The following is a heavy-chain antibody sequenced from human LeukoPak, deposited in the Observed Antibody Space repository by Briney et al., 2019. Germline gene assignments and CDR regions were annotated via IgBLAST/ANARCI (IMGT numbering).Heavy chain of an antibody. CDR3: TRDRHYDTSGADY. V-gene: IGHV4-39*07. CDR2: IYYSGST. CDR1: GGSVTNANYY. D-gene: IGHD3-22*01. J-gene: IGHJ4*02. Sequence: SETLSLTCTVSGGSVTNANYYWGWIRQPPGKGLEWIGNIYYSGSTYYNPSLKSRVTLSVDTSKNQFSLKLTSVTAADTAVYYCTRDRHYDTSGADYWGQGTLVTVSS.